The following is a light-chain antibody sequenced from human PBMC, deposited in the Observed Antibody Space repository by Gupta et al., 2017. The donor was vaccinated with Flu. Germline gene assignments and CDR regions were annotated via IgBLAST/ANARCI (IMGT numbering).Light chain of an antibody. CDR2: ASP. CDR3: QQVNSFPIT. V-gene: IGKV1-12*01. J-gene: IGKJ5*01. CDR1: RDIGSW. Sequence: SVSASAGDRVTITCRASRDIGSWLAWYQLKPGIAPKLLIYASPSLQSGAPSRFNGSRSGTDFTPTTSSLQPEVVATYFCQQVNSFPITFGQGTQLEIK.